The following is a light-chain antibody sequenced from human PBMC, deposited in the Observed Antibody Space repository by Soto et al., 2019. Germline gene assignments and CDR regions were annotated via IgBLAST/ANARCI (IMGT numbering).Light chain of an antibody. Sequence: DTQMTQSPSTVSASVGDRVTITCRASQSISSYLNWYQQKPGKAPKLLIYAASSLQSGVPSRFSGSGSGTDFTLTISSLQPEDFATYYCQQSYSTPRTFGQGTKVDIK. CDR2: AAS. CDR3: QQSYSTPRT. V-gene: IGKV1-39*01. CDR1: QSISSY. J-gene: IGKJ1*01.